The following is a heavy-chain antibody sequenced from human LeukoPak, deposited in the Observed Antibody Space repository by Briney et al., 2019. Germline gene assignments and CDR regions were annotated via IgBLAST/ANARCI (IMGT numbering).Heavy chain of an antibody. CDR2: IKQDGSEK. CDR1: GFSFSSYW. Sequence: GGSLRLSCAASGFSFSSYWMSWVRQAPGKGLEWVANIKQDGSEKYYVDSVKGRFTISRDNARNSLLLQMNSLRAEDTAVYYCTRDIAVAGTLDYWGQGTLVTVSS. V-gene: IGHV3-7*01. CDR3: TRDIAVAGTLDY. D-gene: IGHD6-19*01. J-gene: IGHJ4*02.